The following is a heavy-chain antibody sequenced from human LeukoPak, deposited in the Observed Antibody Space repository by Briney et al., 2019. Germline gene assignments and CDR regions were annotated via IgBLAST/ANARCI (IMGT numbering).Heavy chain of an antibody. CDR1: GGSISGSY. CDR2: MYNSGST. J-gene: IGHJ4*02. Sequence: SETLSLTCTVSGGSISGSYWSWIRQPPGKGLEWIAYMYNSGSTNYIPSLKSRVTISIDTSKNQFSLKLSSLTAADTAIYYCARGIESYGDYGYWGQGILVTVSS. V-gene: IGHV4-59*01. CDR3: ARGIESYGDYGY. D-gene: IGHD4-17*01.